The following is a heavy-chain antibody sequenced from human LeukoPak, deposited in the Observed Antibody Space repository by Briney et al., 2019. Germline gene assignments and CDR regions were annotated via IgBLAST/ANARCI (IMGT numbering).Heavy chain of an antibody. Sequence: SVKVSCKASGGTFSSYAISWVRQAPGQGLEWMGGIIPIFGTANYAQKFQGRVTITTDESTSTAYMELSSLRSEDSAVYYCAGGPMRQLRFLEWLLAYWGQGTLVTVSS. J-gene: IGHJ4*02. CDR1: GGTFSSYA. CDR2: IIPIFGTA. CDR3: AGGPMRQLRFLEWLLAY. D-gene: IGHD3-3*01. V-gene: IGHV1-69*05.